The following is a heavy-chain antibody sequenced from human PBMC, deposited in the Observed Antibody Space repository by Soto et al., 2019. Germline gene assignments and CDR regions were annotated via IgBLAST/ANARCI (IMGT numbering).Heavy chain of an antibody. CDR1: GFTFTNYG. V-gene: IGHV1-18*04. CDR2: ISAYNGNT. D-gene: IGHD2-21*01. Sequence: QVKLVQSGGEVKKPGASVRVSCQTSGFTFTNYGVTWVRQAPGQGLEWMGWISAYNGNTNFAQKFQGRVTMTTDTSTSTAYMELRSLTSDDTAVYFCARSIRVASPGDYWGQGTLATVSS. CDR3: ARSIRVASPGDY. J-gene: IGHJ4*02.